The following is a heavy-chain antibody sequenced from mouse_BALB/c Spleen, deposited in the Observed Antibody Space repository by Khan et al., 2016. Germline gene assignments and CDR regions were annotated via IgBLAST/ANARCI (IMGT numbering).Heavy chain of an antibody. D-gene: IGHD2-2*01. CDR2: INTYTGEP. V-gene: IGHV9-1*02. CDR1: GYTFTNSG. CDR3: ARGAMVTTGWYFDV. Sequence: QIELVQSGPELKKPGETVKISCKASGYTFTNSGMNWVKQAPGKGLKWVGWINTYTGEPTYADDFKGRFAFSLETSASTAYLQINNPKNEDMTAYFCARGAMVTTGWYFDVWGAGTTVTGSS. J-gene: IGHJ1*01.